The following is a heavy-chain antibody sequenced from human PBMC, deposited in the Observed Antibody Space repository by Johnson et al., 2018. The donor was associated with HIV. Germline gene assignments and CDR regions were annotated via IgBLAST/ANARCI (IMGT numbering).Heavy chain of an antibody. D-gene: IGHD2-2*02. CDR3: ARAYPYGAFDI. CDR1: GFTFSSYA. J-gene: IGHJ3*02. V-gene: IGHV3-30-3*01. CDR2: ISYDGSNK. Sequence: QEKLVESGGGVVQPGGSLRLSCAASGFTFSSYAMHWVRQAPGKGLEWVAVISYDGSNKYYADSVKGRFTISRDNSKNTLYLQMNSLRAEDTAVYYCARAYPYGAFDIWGQGTMVTVSS.